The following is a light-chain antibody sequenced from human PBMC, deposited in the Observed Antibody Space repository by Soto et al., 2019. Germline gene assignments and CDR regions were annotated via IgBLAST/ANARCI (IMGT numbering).Light chain of an antibody. V-gene: IGLV2-18*02. CDR1: SSDVGSYNR. CDR2: EVS. CDR3: SSYTSSSTYV. Sequence: QSVLNQPPSVSGSPGQSVTLSCTGNSSDVGSYNRVSWYQQPPGTAPKLMIYEVSNRPSGVPDRFSGSKSGNTASLTISGLQAEDEADYYCSSYTSSSTYVFGTGTKVTVL. J-gene: IGLJ1*01.